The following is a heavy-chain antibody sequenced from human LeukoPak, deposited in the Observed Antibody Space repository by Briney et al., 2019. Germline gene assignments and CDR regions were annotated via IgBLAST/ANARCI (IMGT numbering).Heavy chain of an antibody. J-gene: IGHJ6*03. CDR3: ARVVANSGSYYYYYYMDV. Sequence: SETLSLTCTVSGGSISSGSYYWSWIRQPAGKGLEWIGRIYTSGSNNYNPSLKSRVTISVDTSKNQFSLKLSSVTAADTAVYYCARVVANSGSYYYYYYMDVWGKGTTVTVSS. V-gene: IGHV4-61*02. D-gene: IGHD1-26*01. CDR2: IYTSGSN. CDR1: GGSISSGSYY.